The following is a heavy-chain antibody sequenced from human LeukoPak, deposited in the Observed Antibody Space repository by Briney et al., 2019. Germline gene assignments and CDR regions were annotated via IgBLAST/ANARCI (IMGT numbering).Heavy chain of an antibody. CDR1: GFIFGYYS. CDR2: IGIDSGNT. CDR3: ARDHNFAFDN. D-gene: IGHD5-24*01. J-gene: IGHJ4*02. Sequence: GSLRLSCAASGFIFGYYSMNWVRRPPGKGLEWISYIGIDSGNTKYSDSVKGRFTISADNAKNSLFLHMNSLRVEDTAVYYCARDHNFAFDNWGQGTLVTVSS. V-gene: IGHV3-48*04.